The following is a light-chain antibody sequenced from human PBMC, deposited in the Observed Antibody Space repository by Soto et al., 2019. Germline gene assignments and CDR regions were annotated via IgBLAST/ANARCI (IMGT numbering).Light chain of an antibody. J-gene: IGLJ1*01. CDR2: GVT. Sequence: QSVLTQPPSASGSPGQSVTISCTGSSSDVGGYDFVSWYQQHPGKAPKLLIYGVTKWPSGVPDRFSGSKSGNTASLTVSGLQAEDEADYYCGSYAGTSSVFGTGTKVTVL. CDR3: GSYAGTSSV. V-gene: IGLV2-8*01. CDR1: SSDVGGYDF.